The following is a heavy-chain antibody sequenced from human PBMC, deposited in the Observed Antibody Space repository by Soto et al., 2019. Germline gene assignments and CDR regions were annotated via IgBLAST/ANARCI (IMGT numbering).Heavy chain of an antibody. CDR1: GYTFTSYD. D-gene: IGHD3-3*01. Sequence: GASVKVSCKASGYTFTSYDINWVRQATGQGLEWMGWMNPNSGNTGYAQKFQGRVTMTRNTSISTAYMELSSLRSEDTAVYYCARAWAITIFGVVINYYFDYWGQGTLVTVSS. CDR3: ARAWAITIFGVVINYYFDY. CDR2: MNPNSGNT. V-gene: IGHV1-8*01. J-gene: IGHJ4*02.